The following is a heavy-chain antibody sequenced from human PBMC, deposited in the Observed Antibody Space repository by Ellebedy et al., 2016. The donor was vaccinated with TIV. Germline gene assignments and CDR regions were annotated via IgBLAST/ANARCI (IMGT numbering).Heavy chain of an antibody. CDR1: GYTFTYRY. D-gene: IGHD3-3*01. V-gene: IGHV1-18*04. J-gene: IGHJ3*02. CDR3: ARDRNDFPVRDAFDI. CDR2: ISAYNGNT. Sequence: ASVKVSCXASGYTFTYRYLHWVRQAPGQALEWMGWISAYNGNTNYAQKLQGRVTMTTDTSTSTAYMELRSLRSDDTAVYYCARDRNDFPVRDAFDIWGQGTMVTVSS.